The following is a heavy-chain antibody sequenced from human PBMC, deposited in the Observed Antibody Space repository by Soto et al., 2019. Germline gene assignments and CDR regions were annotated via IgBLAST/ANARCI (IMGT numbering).Heavy chain of an antibody. V-gene: IGHV1-8*01. CDR3: ANYPQTYCSSTSCYSP. J-gene: IGHJ5*02. CDR2: MNPNSGNT. Sequence: ASVKVSCKASGYTFTSYDINWVRQATGQGLEWMGWMNPNSGNTGYAQKFQGRVTMTRNTSISTAYMELSSLRSEDTAVYYCANYPQTYCSSTSCYSPWGQGTLVTVSS. D-gene: IGHD2-2*01. CDR1: GYTFTSYD.